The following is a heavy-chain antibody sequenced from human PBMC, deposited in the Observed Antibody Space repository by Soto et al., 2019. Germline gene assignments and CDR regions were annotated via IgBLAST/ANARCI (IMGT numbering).Heavy chain of an antibody. D-gene: IGHD5-18*01. V-gene: IGHV4-59*01. CDR3: ARGGYLPKTFDF. J-gene: IGHJ4*02. CDR2: IYYSGST. Sequence: QVQLQESGPGLVKPSETLSLTCTVSGGSISSYYWSWIRQPPGKGLEWIGYIYYSGSTNYNPSLKGRVPISVDTAKDQFSLEVSFGAAADTGVYYCARGGYLPKTFDFWGQGTLVTVSS. CDR1: GGSISSYY.